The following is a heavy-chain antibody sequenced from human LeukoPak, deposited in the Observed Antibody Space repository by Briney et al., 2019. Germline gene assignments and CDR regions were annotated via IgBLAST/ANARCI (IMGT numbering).Heavy chain of an antibody. D-gene: IGHD2-2*01. Sequence: GGSLRLSCAASGFTFSSYAMSWVRQAPGKGLEWVSAISYSAGSTYYADSVKGRFTISRDNSKNTLYLQMNSLRAEDTAVYYCARDTKYAFDNWGQGTLVTVFS. V-gene: IGHV3-23*01. CDR3: ARDTKYAFDN. CDR1: GFTFSSYA. J-gene: IGHJ4*02. CDR2: ISYSAGST.